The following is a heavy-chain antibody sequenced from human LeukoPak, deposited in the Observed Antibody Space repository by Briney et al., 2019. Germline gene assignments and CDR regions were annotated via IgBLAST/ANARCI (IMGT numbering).Heavy chain of an antibody. Sequence: SDTLPLPRVVSGGSISSHYGSWIRQPPEKALEWIGYIYYSGKSYYNYSLHSRVTISVDTSNNHFPLKLTSVTAADTAVYYCARLLDNDSSGDPDTFDMWGQGTMVTVSS. CDR2: IYYSGKS. CDR1: GGSISSHY. V-gene: IGHV4-59*07. D-gene: IGHD3-22*01. CDR3: ARLLDNDSSGDPDTFDM. J-gene: IGHJ3*02.